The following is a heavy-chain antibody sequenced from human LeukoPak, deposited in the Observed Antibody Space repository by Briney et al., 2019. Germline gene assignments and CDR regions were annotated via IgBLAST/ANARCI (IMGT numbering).Heavy chain of an antibody. CDR3: TRGYVVRGVNYYYYGMDV. J-gene: IGHJ6*02. D-gene: IGHD3-10*01. Sequence: GGSLRLSCTASGFTFGDYAMSWVRQAPGKGLEWVGFIRSKAYGGTTEYAASVKGRFTISRDDSKSIAYLQMNSLKTEDTAVYYCTRGYVVRGVNYYYYGMDVWGQGTTVTVSS. CDR2: IRSKAYGGTT. V-gene: IGHV3-49*04. CDR1: GFTFGDYA.